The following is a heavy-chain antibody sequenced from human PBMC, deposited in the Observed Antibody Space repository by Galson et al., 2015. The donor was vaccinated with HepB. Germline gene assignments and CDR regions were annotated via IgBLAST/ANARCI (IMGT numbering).Heavy chain of an antibody. Sequence: SVKVSCKASGGTFSSYAISWVRQAPGQGLEWMGGIIPIFGIANYAQKFQGRVTITADESTSTAYMELSSLRSEDTAVYYCASPGPEGHYYGSGSYYGYWGQGTLVTVSS. V-gene: IGHV1-69*13. J-gene: IGHJ4*02. CDR2: IIPIFGIA. D-gene: IGHD3-10*01. CDR3: ASPGPEGHYYGSGSYYGY. CDR1: GGTFSSYA.